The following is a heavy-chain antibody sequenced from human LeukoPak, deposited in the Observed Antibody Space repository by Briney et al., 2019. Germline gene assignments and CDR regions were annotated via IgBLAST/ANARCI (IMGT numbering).Heavy chain of an antibody. CDR1: GGSISSYY. Sequence: PSETLSLTCTVSGGSISSYYWGWIRQPPGKGLEWIGSIYYSGSTYYNPSLKSRVTISVDTSKNQFSLKLSSVTAADTAVYYCAREVRGSYYLFDYWGQGTLVTVSS. J-gene: IGHJ4*02. V-gene: IGHV4-39*02. CDR2: IYYSGST. D-gene: IGHD1-26*01. CDR3: AREVRGSYYLFDY.